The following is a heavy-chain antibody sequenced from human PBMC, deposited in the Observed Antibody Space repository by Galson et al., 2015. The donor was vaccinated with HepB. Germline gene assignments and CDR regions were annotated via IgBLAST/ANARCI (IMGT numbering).Heavy chain of an antibody. CDR2: IYPGDSDT. J-gene: IGHJ4*02. Sequence: QSGAEVKKPGNSLTISCKASGSNFSKYWIGWVRQMPGKGLEWMGIIYPGDSDTRYIPTFPGQVTISADKSTTTIYLHWSKLMASDTAMYYLATLVAWGQGTLVTVSS. CDR1: GSNFSKYW. CDR3: ATLVA. V-gene: IGHV5-51*01. D-gene: IGHD5-12*01.